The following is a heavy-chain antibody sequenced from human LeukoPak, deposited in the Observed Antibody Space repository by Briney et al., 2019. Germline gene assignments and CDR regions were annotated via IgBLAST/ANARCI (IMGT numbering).Heavy chain of an antibody. CDR3: ARVSPYSSGWSLRGGMDV. CDR1: GGSFSGYY. D-gene: IGHD6-19*01. CDR2: INHSGST. V-gene: IGHV4-34*01. J-gene: IGHJ6*04. Sequence: PSETLSLTCAVYGGSFSGYYWSWIRQPPGKGLEWIGEINHSGSTNYNPSLKSRVTISVDTSKNQFSLKLSSVTAADTAVYYCARVSPYSSGWSLRGGMDVWGKGTTVTVSS.